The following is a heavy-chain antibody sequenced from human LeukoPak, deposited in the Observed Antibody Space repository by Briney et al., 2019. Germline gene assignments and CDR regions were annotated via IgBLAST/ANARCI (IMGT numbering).Heavy chain of an antibody. CDR3: ARAPAAAGTVKKAKTLDY. CDR2: INPNSGGT. CDR1: GYTFTCYY. D-gene: IGHD6-13*01. Sequence: ASVKVSCKASGYTFTCYYIHWVRQAPGQGLEWMGWINPNSGGTNYAQKFQGRVTMTRDTSISTAYMELSRLRSDDTAVYYCARAPAAAGTVKKAKTLDYWGQGTLVTVSS. V-gene: IGHV1-2*02. J-gene: IGHJ4*02.